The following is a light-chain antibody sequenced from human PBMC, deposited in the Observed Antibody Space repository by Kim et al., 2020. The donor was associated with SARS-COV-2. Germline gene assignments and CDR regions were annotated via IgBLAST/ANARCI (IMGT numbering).Light chain of an antibody. V-gene: IGLV1-51*01. CDR1: SSNIGDRF. CDR3: GTWDGSLNVWL. CDR2: NNR. Sequence: QSVLTQPPSVSAAPGQKVTISCSGGSSNIGDRFVSWYQQLPGTAPRLLIYNNRKRPSGIPDRFSGSKSGTSATLGITGVQTGDEADYYCGTWDGSLNVWLFGGGTKLTVL. J-gene: IGLJ3*02.